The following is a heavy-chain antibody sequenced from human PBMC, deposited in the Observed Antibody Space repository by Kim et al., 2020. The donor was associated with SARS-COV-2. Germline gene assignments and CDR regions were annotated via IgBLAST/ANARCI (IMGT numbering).Heavy chain of an antibody. J-gene: IGHJ6*01. Sequence: SETLSLTCAVYGGSFSGYYWSWIRQPPGKGLEWIGEINHSGSTNYNPSLKSRVTISVDTSKNQFSLKLSSVTAADTAVYYCARESGSYYGHYYYYYGMDV. CDR1: GGSFSGYY. V-gene: IGHV4-34*01. D-gene: IGHD1-26*01. CDR3: ARESGSYYGHYYYYYGMDV. CDR2: INHSGST.